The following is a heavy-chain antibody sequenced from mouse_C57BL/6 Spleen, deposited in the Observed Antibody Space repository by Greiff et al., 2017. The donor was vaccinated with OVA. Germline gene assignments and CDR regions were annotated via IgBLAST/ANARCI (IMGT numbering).Heavy chain of an antibody. CDR3: ARSGYGSRLAY. J-gene: IGHJ3*01. CDR1: GYTFTSYW. CDR2: IDPSDSYT. Sequence: QVQLKQPGAELVKPGASVKLSCKASGYTFTSYWMQWVKQRPGQGLEWIGEIDPSDSYTNYNHKFKGKATLTVDTSSSTAYMQLSSLTSEDSAVYYGARSGYGSRLAYWGQGTLVTVSA. V-gene: IGHV1-50*01. D-gene: IGHD1-1*01.